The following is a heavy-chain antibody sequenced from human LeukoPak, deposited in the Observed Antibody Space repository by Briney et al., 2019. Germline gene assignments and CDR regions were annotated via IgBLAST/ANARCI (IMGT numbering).Heavy chain of an antibody. V-gene: IGHV1-2*02. Sequence: TSVKVSCKASGYTFTGYYMHWVRQAPGQGLEWMGWINPNSGGTNYAQKFQGRVTMTGDTSISTAYMELSRLRSDDTAVYYCAREDGSSLGYFDYWGQGTLVTVSS. CDR2: INPNSGGT. CDR1: GYTFTGYY. J-gene: IGHJ4*02. CDR3: AREDGSSLGYFDY. D-gene: IGHD1-26*01.